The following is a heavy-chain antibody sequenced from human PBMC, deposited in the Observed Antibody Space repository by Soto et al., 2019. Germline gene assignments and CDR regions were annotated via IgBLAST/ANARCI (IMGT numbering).Heavy chain of an antibody. CDR1: GFTFSGYA. CDR2: ITGSGTST. Sequence: LRLSCAASGFTFSGYAMTWVRQAPGKGLEWVSSITGSGTSTYYADSVKGRFIISRDNSKNTVSLKMNSLRADDTAVYYCGKSPDFYYYTRDVWGQRTTGTTSS. J-gene: IGHJ6*02. CDR3: GKSPDFYYYTRDV. V-gene: IGHV3-23*01.